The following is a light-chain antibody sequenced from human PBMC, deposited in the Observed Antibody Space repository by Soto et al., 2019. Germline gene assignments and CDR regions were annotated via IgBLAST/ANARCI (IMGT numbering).Light chain of an antibody. CDR1: QGIDSF. J-gene: IGKJ1*01. CDR2: AAS. V-gene: IGKV1-9*01. Sequence: DILLTQSPSFLSASVGDRVTITCRASQGIDSFLAWYQQKPGKAPKLLIYAASTLQGGVSSRFSGCGSGTEFTLTISSLQPEDVATSYCQPLKSCPQSFGQGTKVEVK. CDR3: QPLKSCPQS.